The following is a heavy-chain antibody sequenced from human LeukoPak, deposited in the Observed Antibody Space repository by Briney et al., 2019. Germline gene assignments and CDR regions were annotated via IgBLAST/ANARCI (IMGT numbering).Heavy chain of an antibody. Sequence: PGGSLRLSCTASGFTFSSYGMHWVRQAPGKGLEWVAVIWYDGSNKYYADSVKGRFTISRDNSKNTLYLQMNSLRAEDTAVYYCARAGAAHPYYYYGMDVWGQGTTVTVSS. D-gene: IGHD6-6*01. V-gene: IGHV3-33*01. CDR3: ARAGAAHPYYYYGMDV. CDR2: IWYDGSNK. CDR1: GFTFSSYG. J-gene: IGHJ6*02.